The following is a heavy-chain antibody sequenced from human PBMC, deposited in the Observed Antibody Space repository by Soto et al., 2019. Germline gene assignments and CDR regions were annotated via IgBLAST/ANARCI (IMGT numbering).Heavy chain of an antibody. CDR3: TRDQKTGLRPLDFDY. Sequence: GGSLRLSCTASGFTFGDYAMSWVRQAPGKGLEWVGFIRSKAYGGTTEYAASVKGRFTISRDDSKSIAYLQMNSLKTEDTAVYYCTRDQKTGLRPLDFDYWGQGTLVTVSS. J-gene: IGHJ4*02. CDR2: IRSKAYGGTT. D-gene: IGHD5-12*01. CDR1: GFTFGDYA. V-gene: IGHV3-49*04.